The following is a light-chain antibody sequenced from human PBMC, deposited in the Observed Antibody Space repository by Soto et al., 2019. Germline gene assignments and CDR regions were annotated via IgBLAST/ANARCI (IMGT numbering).Light chain of an antibody. CDR2: AAS. Sequence: DIQMTQSPSSLSASVGDRVTITCRASQSISSYLNWYQQKPWKAPKLLIYAASSLQSGVPSRFSGGGSGTDFTLTISSLQPEDFATYYCQQSYSTPFTFGPGTKVDIK. CDR1: QSISSY. CDR3: QQSYSTPFT. V-gene: IGKV1-39*01. J-gene: IGKJ3*01.